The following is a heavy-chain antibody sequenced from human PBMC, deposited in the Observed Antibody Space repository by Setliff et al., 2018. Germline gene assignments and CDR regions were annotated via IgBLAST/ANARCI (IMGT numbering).Heavy chain of an antibody. D-gene: IGHD1-1*01. V-gene: IGHV3-7*01. CDR2: INAHGSSK. Sequence: GGSLRLSCAASGFSFSSYWMSWVRQAPGKGLEWVANINAHGSSKYYVDSVKGRFTISRDNAKNSLYLQMNSLRAEDTAVYYCARDGHNVYYFDYWGLGTLVTVSS. J-gene: IGHJ4*02. CDR1: GFSFSSYW. CDR3: ARDGHNVYYFDY.